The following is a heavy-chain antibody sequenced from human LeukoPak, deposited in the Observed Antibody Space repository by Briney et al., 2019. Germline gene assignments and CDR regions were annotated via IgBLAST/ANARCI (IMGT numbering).Heavy chain of an antibody. Sequence: SETLSLTCSVAGYSISSGYYWGWIRQPPGKGLEWIGSISHSGSTYYNPSLRSRVTISVDTSKNHFSLKLSSVTAADTAVYYCARDSGYYDFWSGYFLSATPGGGFDPWGQGTLVTVSS. J-gene: IGHJ5*02. D-gene: IGHD3-3*01. CDR2: ISHSGST. V-gene: IGHV4-38-2*02. CDR3: ARDSGYYDFWSGYFLSATPGGGFDP. CDR1: GYSISSGYY.